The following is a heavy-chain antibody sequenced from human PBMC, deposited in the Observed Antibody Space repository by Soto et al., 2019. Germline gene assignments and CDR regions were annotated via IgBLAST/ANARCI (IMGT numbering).Heavy chain of an antibody. CDR3: ARVNGDAPPRGMDV. Sequence: QVQLVQSGAAVKKPGASVKVSCKASGYTFTDYYMHWVRQAPGQGLEWMGRINPKSGDTKYAEKFQAWVTMTRDTSSSTAYMEVTRLRSDDTAVYYCARVNGDAPPRGMDVWGQGTTVTVSS. D-gene: IGHD2-21*02. CDR2: INPKSGDT. J-gene: IGHJ6*02. CDR1: GYTFTDYY. V-gene: IGHV1-2*04.